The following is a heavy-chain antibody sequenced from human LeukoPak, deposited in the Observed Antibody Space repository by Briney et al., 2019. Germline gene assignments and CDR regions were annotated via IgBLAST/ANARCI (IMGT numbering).Heavy chain of an antibody. V-gene: IGHV3-23*01. D-gene: IGHD6-13*01. CDR1: GFTFSSYA. CDR2: ISGSASLT. Sequence: GGSLRLSCAASGFTFSSYAVSWVRQAPGKGLEWVSLISGSASLTYYADSVKGRFTISRDNSKNTVYLQMNSLRVEDTAVYHCAKKRIAAAGKNDFDYWGQGTLVTVSS. J-gene: IGHJ4*02. CDR3: AKKRIAAAGKNDFDY.